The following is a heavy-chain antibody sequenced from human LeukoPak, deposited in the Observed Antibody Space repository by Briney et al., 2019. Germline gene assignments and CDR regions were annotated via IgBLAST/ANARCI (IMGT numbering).Heavy chain of an antibody. CDR1: GGSFSGYY. D-gene: IGHD6-13*01. V-gene: IGHV4-34*01. J-gene: IGHJ4*02. CDR3: ARPRGYSSSWYAPLGY. CDR2: INHSGST. Sequence: SETLSLTCAVYGGSFSGYYWSWVRQPPGKGLEWIGEINHSGSTNYNPSLKSRVTISVDTSKNQFSLKLSSVTAADTAVYYCARPRGYSSSWYAPLGYWGQGTLVTVSS.